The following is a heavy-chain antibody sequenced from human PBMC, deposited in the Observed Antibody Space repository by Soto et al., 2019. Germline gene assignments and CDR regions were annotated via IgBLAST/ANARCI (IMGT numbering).Heavy chain of an antibody. CDR3: ASGGRNWNYDSVDY. Sequence: SETLSLTCTVSGGSISSSSYYWGWIRQPPGKGLEWIGSIYYSGSTYYNPSLKSRVTISVDTSKNQFSLKLSSVTAADTAVYYCASGGRNWNYDSVDYWGQGTLVTVSS. CDR2: IYYSGST. V-gene: IGHV4-39*01. J-gene: IGHJ4*02. CDR1: GGSISSSSYY. D-gene: IGHD1-7*01.